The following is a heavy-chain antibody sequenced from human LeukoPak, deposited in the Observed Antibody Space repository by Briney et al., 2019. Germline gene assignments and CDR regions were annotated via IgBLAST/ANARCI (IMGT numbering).Heavy chain of an antibody. V-gene: IGHV5-51*01. D-gene: IGHD6-19*01. CDR3: ARRPIAVAGTFDY. CDR2: IYPGDSDT. J-gene: IGHJ4*02. Sequence: GESLKISRKGSGYSFTSYWIGWVRQMPGKGLEWMGIIYPGDSDTRYSPSFQGQVTISADKSISTAYLQWSGLKASDTAMYYCARRPIAVAGTFDYWGQGTLVTVSS. CDR1: GYSFTSYW.